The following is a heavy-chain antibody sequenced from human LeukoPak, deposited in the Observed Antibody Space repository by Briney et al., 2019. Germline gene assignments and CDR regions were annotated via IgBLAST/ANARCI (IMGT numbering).Heavy chain of an antibody. V-gene: IGHV1-2*02. D-gene: IGHD2-15*01. CDR3: ARGPNIVVVVAANLDY. Sequence: ASVKVSCKASGYTFTGYYMHWVRQAPGQGLEWMGWINPNSGGANYAQTFQGRVTMTRDTSISTAYMELSRLRSDDTAVYYCARGPNIVVVVAANLDYWGQGTLVTVSS. CDR2: INPNSGGA. J-gene: IGHJ4*02. CDR1: GYTFTGYY.